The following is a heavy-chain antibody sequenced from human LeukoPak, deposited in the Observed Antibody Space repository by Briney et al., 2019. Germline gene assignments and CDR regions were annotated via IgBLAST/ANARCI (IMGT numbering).Heavy chain of an antibody. CDR3: ARVLTMVRGVIIHRYYYYYMDV. D-gene: IGHD3-10*01. CDR2: INWNGGST. CDR1: EFSVGSNY. Sequence: GGSLRLSCAASEFSVGSNYMTWVRQAPGKGLEWVSGINWNGGSTGYADSVKGRFTISRDNAKNSLYLQMNSLRAEDTALYYCARVLTMVRGVIIHRYYYYYMDVWGKGTTVTVSS. J-gene: IGHJ6*03. V-gene: IGHV3-20*04.